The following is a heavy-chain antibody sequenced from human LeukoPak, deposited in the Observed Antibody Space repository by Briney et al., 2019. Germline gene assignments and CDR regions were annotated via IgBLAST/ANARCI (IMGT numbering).Heavy chain of an antibody. CDR3: ARDGDDFWSGYYGSMDV. D-gene: IGHD3-3*01. V-gene: IGHV4-4*07. J-gene: IGHJ6*03. CDR1: GGSISSYY. Sequence: PSETLSLTCTVSGGSISSYYWSWIRQPAGKGLEWIGRIYTSGSTNYNPSLKSRVTMSVDTSKNQFSLKLSSVTAADTAVYYCARDGDDFWSGYYGSMDVWGKGTTVTVSS. CDR2: IYTSGST.